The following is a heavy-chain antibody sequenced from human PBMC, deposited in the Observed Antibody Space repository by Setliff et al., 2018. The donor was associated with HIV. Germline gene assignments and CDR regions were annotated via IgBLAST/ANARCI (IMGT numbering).Heavy chain of an antibody. CDR2: MYLTGST. CDR3: ARVFVDTAVLRVLEYYFDS. CDR1: GASISSGSFY. J-gene: IGHJ4*02. D-gene: IGHD5-18*01. Sequence: SETLSLTCTVSGASISSGSFYWSWIRQPAGKGLEWIGRMYLTGSTNYNPSLESRVTISVDTSKNQFSLNLSSVTAADTAVYYCARVFVDTAVLRVLEYYFDSWGRGTLVTVSS. V-gene: IGHV4-61*02.